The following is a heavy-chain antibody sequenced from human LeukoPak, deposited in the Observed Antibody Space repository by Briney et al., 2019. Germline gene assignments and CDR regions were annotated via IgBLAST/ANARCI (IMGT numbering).Heavy chain of an antibody. J-gene: IGHJ4*01. CDR3: ATGRSIRYFDY. V-gene: IGHV4-59*12. Sequence: SETPSLTCTVSGVSIFSFHWNWVRQAPGRGLEWIGYVHYSGTSNYNPSLKSRVTISVDTSKSQFSLKLTSATAADTAVYYCATGRSIRYFDYWGQGALLTVSS. CDR1: GVSIFSFH. D-gene: IGHD3-9*01. CDR2: VHYSGTS.